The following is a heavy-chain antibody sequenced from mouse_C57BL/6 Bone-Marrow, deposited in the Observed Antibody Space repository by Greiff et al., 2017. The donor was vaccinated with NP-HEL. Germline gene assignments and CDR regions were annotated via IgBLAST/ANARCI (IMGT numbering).Heavy chain of an antibody. CDR3: TTDY. V-gene: IGHV14-4*01. J-gene: IGHJ2*01. CDR2: LDPENGGT. Sequence: EVQLQQSGAELVRPGASVTLSCTASGFNIKDDYMHWVQQRPEQGLEWIGWLDPENGGTEYASKFQGKAPLTADTSSNTAYLQLSSLTSEDTAVYYCTTDYWGQGTTLTVSS. CDR1: GFNIKDDY.